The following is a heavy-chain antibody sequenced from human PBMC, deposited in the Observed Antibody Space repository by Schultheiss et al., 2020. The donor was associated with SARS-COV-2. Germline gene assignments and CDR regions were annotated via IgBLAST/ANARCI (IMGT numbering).Heavy chain of an antibody. Sequence: GESLKISCKASGYTFTGYYMHWVRQAPGQGLEWMGWINPNSGGTNYAQKFQGWVTMTRDTSISTAYMELSRLRSDDTAVYYCAREYGLSDYYYYGMDVWGQGTTVTVSS. CDR1: GYTFTGYY. V-gene: IGHV1-2*04. D-gene: IGHD3-16*01. CDR3: AREYGLSDYYYYGMDV. CDR2: INPNSGGT. J-gene: IGHJ6*02.